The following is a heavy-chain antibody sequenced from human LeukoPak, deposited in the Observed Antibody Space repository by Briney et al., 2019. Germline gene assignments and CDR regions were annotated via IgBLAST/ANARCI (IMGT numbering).Heavy chain of an antibody. CDR1: GFTFDDYA. V-gene: IGHV3-9*01. J-gene: IGHJ4*02. D-gene: IGHD6-13*01. CDR2: ISWNSGNI. Sequence: GGSLRLSCAASGFTFDDYAMHWVRHAPGKGLEWVSGISWNSGNIGYADSVKGRFTISRDNAKNSLYLQMNSLRAEDTALYYCAKDTAAAGTDYFDYWGQGTLVTVSS. CDR3: AKDTAAAGTDYFDY.